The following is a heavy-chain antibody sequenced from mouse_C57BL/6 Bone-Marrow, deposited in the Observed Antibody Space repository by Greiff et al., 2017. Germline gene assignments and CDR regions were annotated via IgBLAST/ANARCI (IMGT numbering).Heavy chain of an antibody. Sequence: QVPLQQPGAELVKPGASVKLSCKASGYTFTSYWMHWVKQSPGQGLEWIGMIHPNSGSTNYNEKFKSKATLTVDHSSSTDYMQLSSLTSEDAAVYYCSRRAIVTTRYYAMDYWGQGTSVTVSA. D-gene: IGHD2-5*01. V-gene: IGHV1-64*01. J-gene: IGHJ4*01. CDR2: IHPNSGST. CDR3: SRRAIVTTRYYAMDY. CDR1: GYTFTSYW.